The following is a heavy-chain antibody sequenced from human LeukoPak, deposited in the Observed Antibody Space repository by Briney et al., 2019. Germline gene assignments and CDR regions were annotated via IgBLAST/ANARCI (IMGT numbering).Heavy chain of an antibody. CDR3: ASPISGQSFDI. CDR1: GFSVSSNY. Sequence: PGGSLRLSCAASGFSVSSNYTTWVRQAPGKGLEWVAVIYPGGNTYYADFVKGRFTISRDNSKNTMYLQMNSLRAEDMAVYYCASPISGQSFDIWGQGTMVTVSS. J-gene: IGHJ3*02. D-gene: IGHD6-19*01. CDR2: IYPGGNT. V-gene: IGHV3-53*01.